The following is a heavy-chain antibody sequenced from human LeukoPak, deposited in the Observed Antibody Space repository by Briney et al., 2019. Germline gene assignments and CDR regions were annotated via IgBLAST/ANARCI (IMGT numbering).Heavy chain of an antibody. CDR3: ARVGYSGYDHFDC. D-gene: IGHD5-12*01. Sequence: GGSLRLSCAASGFTFSSYWMHWVRQAPGKGLVWVSRINSDGSSTSYADSVKGRFTISRDNAKNTLYLQMNSQRAEDTAVYYCARVGYSGYDHFDCWGQGTLVTVSS. V-gene: IGHV3-74*01. CDR1: GFTFSSYW. CDR2: INSDGSST. J-gene: IGHJ4*02.